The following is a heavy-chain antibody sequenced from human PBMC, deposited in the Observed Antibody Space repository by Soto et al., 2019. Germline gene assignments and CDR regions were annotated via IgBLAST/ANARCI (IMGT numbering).Heavy chain of an antibody. CDR1: GFNFSGYA. CDR3: VKGGWGDN. CDR2: IYPSGGDK. D-gene: IGHD3-10*01. Sequence: EVQLLESGGGLVQTGESLRLSCAGSGFNFSGYAMTWVRQAPGRGLEWISTIYPSGGDKYYAASVRGRYTISRDDPRGTVYLQMDSLRVEDTAMYYCVKGGWGDNWGLGALVAVSS. J-gene: IGHJ4*02. V-gene: IGHV3-23*05.